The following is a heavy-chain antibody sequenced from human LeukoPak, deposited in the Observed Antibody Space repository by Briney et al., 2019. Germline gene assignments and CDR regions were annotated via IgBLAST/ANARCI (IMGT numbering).Heavy chain of an antibody. J-gene: IGHJ3*02. CDR1: GFTFSSYA. V-gene: IGHV3-23*01. Sequence: GGSLRLSCAASGFTFSSYAMSWVRQAPGKGLEWVSAISGSGGSTYYADSVKGRFTISRDNAKNSLYLQMNSLRAEDMALYYCAKDRGYQLLHDAFDIWGQGTMVTVSS. CDR2: ISGSGGST. CDR3: AKDRGYQLLHDAFDI. D-gene: IGHD2-2*01.